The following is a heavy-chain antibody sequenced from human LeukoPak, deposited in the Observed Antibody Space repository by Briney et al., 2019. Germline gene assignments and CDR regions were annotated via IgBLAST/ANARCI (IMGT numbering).Heavy chain of an antibody. J-gene: IGHJ4*02. CDR1: GGSISSSSYY. CDR2: IYYSGST. V-gene: IGHV4-39*07. Sequence: PSETLSLTCTVSGGSISSSSYYWGWIRQPPGKGLEWIGSIYYSGSTYYNPSLKSRVTISVDTSKNQFSLKLSSVTAADTAVYYCARDYYDSSGYHYFDYWGQGTLVTVSS. D-gene: IGHD3-22*01. CDR3: ARDYYDSSGYHYFDY.